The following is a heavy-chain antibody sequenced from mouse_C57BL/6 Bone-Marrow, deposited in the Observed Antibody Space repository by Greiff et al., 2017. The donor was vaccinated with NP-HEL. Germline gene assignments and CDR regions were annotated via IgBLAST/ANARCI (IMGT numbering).Heavy chain of an antibody. D-gene: IGHD1-1*01. CDR2: IHPNSGST. CDR3: AREEYYSWYFDV. V-gene: IGHV1-64*01. J-gene: IGHJ1*03. CDR1: GYTFTSYW. Sequence: VQLQQSGAELVKPGASVKLSCKASGYTFTSYWMHWVKQRPGQGLEWIGMIHPNSGSTNYNEKFKSKATLTVDKSSSTAYMQLSSLTSEDSAVYYCAREEYYSWYFDVWGTGTTVTVSS.